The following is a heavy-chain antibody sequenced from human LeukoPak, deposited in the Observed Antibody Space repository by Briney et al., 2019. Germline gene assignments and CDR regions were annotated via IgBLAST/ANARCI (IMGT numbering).Heavy chain of an antibody. Sequence: GSLRLSCAASGFTVSSNYMSWVRQAPGKGLEWVSVIYSGGSTYYADSVKGRFTISRDKSKNTLYLQMNSLRDEDTAVYYCARVGSCSSTTCYYIDFWGQGNLVTVSS. CDR3: ARVGSCSSTTCYYIDF. J-gene: IGHJ4*02. CDR1: GFTVSSNY. D-gene: IGHD2-2*01. V-gene: IGHV3-66*01. CDR2: IYSGGST.